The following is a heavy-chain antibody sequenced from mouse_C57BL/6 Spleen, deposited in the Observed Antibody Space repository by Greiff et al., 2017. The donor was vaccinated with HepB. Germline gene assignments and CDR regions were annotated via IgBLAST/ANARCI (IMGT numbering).Heavy chain of an antibody. V-gene: IGHV1-82*01. Sequence: VQLQESGPELVKPGASVKISCKASGYAFSSSWMNWVKQRPGKGLGWIGRIYPGDGDTNYNGKFKGKATLTADKSSSTAYMQLSSLTSEDSAVYFCARSGGYYFYYAMDYWGQGTSVTVSS. CDR3: ARSGGYYFYYAMDY. D-gene: IGHD2-3*01. CDR2: IYPGDGDT. CDR1: GYAFSSSW. J-gene: IGHJ4*01.